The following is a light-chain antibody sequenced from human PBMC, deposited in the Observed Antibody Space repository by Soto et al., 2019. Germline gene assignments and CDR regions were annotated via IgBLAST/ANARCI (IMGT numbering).Light chain of an antibody. Sequence: SVLTQPASVSGSPGQSITTSCTGTSSDVGGYKYVSWYQQHPGKAPKLMIYEVTNRPSGVSNRFSGSKSGNTASLTISGLQAEDEADYYCLSFTSSSTYIFGTGTKVTVL. J-gene: IGLJ1*01. V-gene: IGLV2-14*01. CDR3: LSFTSSSTYI. CDR2: EVT. CDR1: SSDVGGYKY.